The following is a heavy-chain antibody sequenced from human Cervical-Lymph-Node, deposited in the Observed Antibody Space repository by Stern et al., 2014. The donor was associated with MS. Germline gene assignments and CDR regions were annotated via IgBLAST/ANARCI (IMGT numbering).Heavy chain of an antibody. D-gene: IGHD1-26*01. V-gene: IGHV4-59*01. J-gene: IGHJ4*02. CDR3: ARDARSNGHFDY. Sequence: QVQLQESGPGLVKPSETLSLTCTVSGGSISSYYWSWIRQPPGKGLEWIGYIFYSGSPNYNPSLRSRVTISVDTSKSPFSLNITSVAAADAAVYYCARDARSNGHFDYWGQGTLVTVSS. CDR2: IFYSGSP. CDR1: GGSISSYY.